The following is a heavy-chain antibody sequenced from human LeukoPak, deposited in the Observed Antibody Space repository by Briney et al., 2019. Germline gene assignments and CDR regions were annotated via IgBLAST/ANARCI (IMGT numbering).Heavy chain of an antibody. CDR3: ARSPDDAFDI. CDR1: GFTFSSYG. V-gene: IGHV3-33*01. CDR2: IWYDGSNE. J-gene: IGHJ3*02. Sequence: GGSLRLSCAAPGFTFSSYGMHWVRQAPGKGLEWVAVIWYDGSNEYYADSVKGRFTISRDNSKNTLYMQMNSLRAEDTAVYYCARSPDDAFDIWGQGTMVTVSS.